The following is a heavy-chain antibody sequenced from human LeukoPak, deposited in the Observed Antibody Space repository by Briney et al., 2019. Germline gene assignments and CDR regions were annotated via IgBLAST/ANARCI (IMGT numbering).Heavy chain of an antibody. J-gene: IGHJ4*02. V-gene: IGHV3-33*01. CDR3: AGLYCSSTSCLFDY. D-gene: IGHD2-2*01. CDR1: GFTFSSYG. Sequence: GGSLRLSCAASGFTFSSYGMHWVRQAPGKGLEWVAVIWYDGSNKYYADSVKGRFTISRDNSKNTLYLQMNSLRAEDTAVYYCAGLYCSSTSCLFDYWGQGTLVTVSS. CDR2: IWYDGSNK.